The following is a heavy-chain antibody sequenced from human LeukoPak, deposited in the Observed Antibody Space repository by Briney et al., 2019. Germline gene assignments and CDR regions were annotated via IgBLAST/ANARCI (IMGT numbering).Heavy chain of an antibody. CDR1: GGPISSGSYY. CDR2: IYTSGST. CDR3: ARATSYCSSTSCYSNAFDI. D-gene: IGHD2-2*01. V-gene: IGHV4-61*02. J-gene: IGHJ3*02. Sequence: SETLSLTCTVSGGPISSGSYYWSWIRQPAGKGLEWIGRIYTSGSTNYNPSLKSRVTISVDTSKNQFSLKLSSVTAADTAVYYCARATSYCSSTSCYSNAFDIWGQGTMVTVSS.